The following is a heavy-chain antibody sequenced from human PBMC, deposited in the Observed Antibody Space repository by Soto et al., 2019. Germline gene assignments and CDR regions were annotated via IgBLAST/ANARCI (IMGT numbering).Heavy chain of an antibody. CDR1: GFTFSSYA. V-gene: IGHV3-30-3*01. D-gene: IGHD1-26*01. J-gene: IGHJ4*02. CDR3: ARDTIGGSYRFDY. CDR2: ISYDGSNK. Sequence: GGSLRLSCAASGFTFSSYAMHRVRQAPGKVLEWVAVISYDGSNKYYADSVKGRFTISRDNSKNTLYLQMNSLRAEDTAVYYCARDTIGGSYRFDYWGQGTLVTVSS.